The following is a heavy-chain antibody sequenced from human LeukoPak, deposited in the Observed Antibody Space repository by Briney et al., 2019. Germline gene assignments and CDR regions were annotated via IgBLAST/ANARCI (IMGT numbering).Heavy chain of an antibody. CDR2: ISAYNGNT. Sequence: GASVKVSCKASGYTFTSYGISWVRQAPGQGLEWMGWISAYNGNTNYAQKLQGRVTMTTDTSTSTAYMELRSLRSDDTAVYYCARDPQHIVVVTAPSLFDYWGQGTLVTVSS. J-gene: IGHJ4*02. CDR3: ARDPQHIVVVTAPSLFDY. CDR1: GYTFTSYG. D-gene: IGHD2-21*02. V-gene: IGHV1-18*01.